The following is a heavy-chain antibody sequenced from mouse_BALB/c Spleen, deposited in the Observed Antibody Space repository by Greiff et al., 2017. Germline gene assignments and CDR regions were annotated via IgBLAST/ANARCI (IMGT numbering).Heavy chain of an antibody. J-gene: IGHJ3*01. CDR2: IWSGGST. CDR1: GFSLTSYG. Sequence: VQLQQSGPGLVQPSQSLSLTCTVSGFSLTSYGVHWVRQSPGKGLEWLGVIWSGGSTDYTAAFISRLSISKDNSKSQVFFKMNSLQANDTAIYYCARKAKIDYDYEGLAYWGQGTLVTVSA. V-gene: IGHV2-2*02. D-gene: IGHD2-4*01. CDR3: ARKAKIDYDYEGLAY.